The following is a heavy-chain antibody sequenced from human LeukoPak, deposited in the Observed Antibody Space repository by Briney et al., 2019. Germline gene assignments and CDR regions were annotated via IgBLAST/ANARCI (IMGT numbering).Heavy chain of an antibody. V-gene: IGHV4-61*02. Sequence: PSQTLSLTCTVSGGSISSGSYYWSWIRQPAGKGLEWIGRIYTSGSTNYNPSLKSRVTISVDTSKNQFSLKLSSVTAADTAVYYCARANYYDNSGYSRGAFDIWGQGTMVTVSS. CDR2: IYTSGST. J-gene: IGHJ3*02. CDR3: ARANYYDNSGYSRGAFDI. CDR1: GGSISSGSYY. D-gene: IGHD3-22*01.